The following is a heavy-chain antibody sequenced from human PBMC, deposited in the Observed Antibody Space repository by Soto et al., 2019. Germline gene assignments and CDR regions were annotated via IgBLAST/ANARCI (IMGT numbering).Heavy chain of an antibody. J-gene: IGHJ5*02. V-gene: IGHV4-31*03. CDR2: IYYSGST. D-gene: IGHD3-22*01. CDR3: ARDRPYDSSGTQLDP. Sequence: SETLSLTCTVSGGSISSGGYYWSWIRHHPGKGLEWIGYIYYSGSTYYNPSLKSRVTISVDTSKNQFSLKLSSVTAADTAVYYCARDRPYDSSGTQLDPWGQGTLVTVSS. CDR1: GGSISSGGYY.